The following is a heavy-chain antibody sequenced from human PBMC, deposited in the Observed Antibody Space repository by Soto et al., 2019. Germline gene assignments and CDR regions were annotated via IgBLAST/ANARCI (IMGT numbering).Heavy chain of an antibody. V-gene: IGHV1-18*01. D-gene: IGHD2-2*01. CDR2: ISAYNGNT. CDR3: ARVPPSDIVVVPAATPDY. CDR1: GYTFTSYG. Sequence: ASVKVSCKASGYTFTSYGISWVRQAPGQGLEWMGWISAYNGNTNYAQKLQGRVTMNTDTSTSTAYMELRSLRSDDTAVYYCARVPPSDIVVVPAATPDYWGQGTLVTVSS. J-gene: IGHJ4*02.